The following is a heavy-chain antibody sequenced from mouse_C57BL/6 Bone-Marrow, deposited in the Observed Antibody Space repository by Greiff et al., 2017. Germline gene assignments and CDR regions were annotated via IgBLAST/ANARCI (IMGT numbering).Heavy chain of an antibody. D-gene: IGHD2-3*01. V-gene: IGHV14-4*01. CDR2: FDPEIGDT. CDR3: SSFDGNYFDF. CDR1: GFNIKDDY. Sequence: VQLQQSGAELVRPGASVKLSCTASGFNIKDDYIHWVKQRPEQGLEWIGWFDPEIGDTEYASKFQGKAPITSDTSSNPAYLQLSSLTSEDTAVYYCSSFDGNYFDFWGQGTPLTVAS. J-gene: IGHJ2*01.